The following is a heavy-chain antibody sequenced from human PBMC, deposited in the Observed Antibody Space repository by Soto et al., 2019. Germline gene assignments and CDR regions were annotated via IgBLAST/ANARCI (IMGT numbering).Heavy chain of an antibody. V-gene: IGHV3-23*01. CDR3: AKDRHSGSYSRSLDY. Sequence: GGSLRLSCAASGFTFSSYVLNWVRQAPGQGLEWVSTITTTGGITYYADSVKGRFTISRDNSKNTLFLQMNSLRAEDTAVYYCAKDRHSGSYSRSLDYWGQGTMVTVSA. D-gene: IGHD1-26*01. CDR1: GFTFSSYV. J-gene: IGHJ4*02. CDR2: ITTTGGIT.